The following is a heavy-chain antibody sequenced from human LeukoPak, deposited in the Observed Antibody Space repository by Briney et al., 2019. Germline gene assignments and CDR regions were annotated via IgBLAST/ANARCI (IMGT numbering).Heavy chain of an antibody. V-gene: IGHV1-8*01. CDR2: MNPNSGNT. D-gene: IGHD5-12*01. J-gene: IGHJ4*02. CDR1: GYTFTSYD. Sequence: ASVKASCKASGYTFTSYDINWVRQATGQGLEWMGWMNPNSGNTGYAQKFQGRVTMTRNTSISTAYMELSSLRSEDTAVYYCARDRHSGSDYDYWGQGTLVTVSS. CDR3: ARDRHSGSDYDY.